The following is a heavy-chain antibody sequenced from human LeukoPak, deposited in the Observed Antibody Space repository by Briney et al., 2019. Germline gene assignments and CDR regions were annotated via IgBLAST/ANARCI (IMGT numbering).Heavy chain of an antibody. CDR2: IYYSGST. CDR1: GYSISSGYY. CDR3: APQYSSSNY. D-gene: IGHD6-13*01. V-gene: IGHV4-38-2*02. Sequence: PSETLSLTCTVSGYSISSGYYWAWIRQPPGKGLEWIGSIYYSGSTYYNPSLKSRVTISVDTSKNQFSLKLSSVTAADTAVYYCAPQYSSSNYWGQGTLATVSS. J-gene: IGHJ4*02.